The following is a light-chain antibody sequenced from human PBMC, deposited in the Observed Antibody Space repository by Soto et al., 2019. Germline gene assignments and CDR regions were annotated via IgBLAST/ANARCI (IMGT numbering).Light chain of an antibody. CDR2: DAS. Sequence: EIVLTQSPATLSLSPGERATLSCRASQSVSSYLAWYQQKPGQAPMLLIYDASNSATGIPARFSGSGSGTDFTLTISSLEPEDFAVYYWQQRSNWPPYTFGQGTKLEIK. CDR3: QQRSNWPPYT. CDR1: QSVSSY. J-gene: IGKJ2*01. V-gene: IGKV3-11*01.